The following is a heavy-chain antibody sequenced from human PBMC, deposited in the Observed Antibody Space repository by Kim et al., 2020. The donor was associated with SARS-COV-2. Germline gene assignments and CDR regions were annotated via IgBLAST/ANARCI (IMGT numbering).Heavy chain of an antibody. V-gene: IGHV3-21*01. Sequence: GGSLRLSCAASGLTFSSYSMNWVRQAPGKGLEWVSSISSSSSYIYYADSVKGRFTISRDNAKNSLYLQMNSLRAEDTAVYYCARDSRIYYDFWSGYPHIMYYGMDVWGQGTTVTVSS. CDR2: ISSSSSYI. J-gene: IGHJ6*02. D-gene: IGHD3-3*01. CDR3: ARDSRIYYDFWSGYPHIMYYGMDV. CDR1: GLTFSSYS.